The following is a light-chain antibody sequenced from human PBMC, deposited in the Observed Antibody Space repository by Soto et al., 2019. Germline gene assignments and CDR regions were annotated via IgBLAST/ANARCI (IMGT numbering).Light chain of an antibody. CDR1: QSISSW. CDR3: QQYNSSPWT. Sequence: IQMTQSPSTLSASVGDRVTITCRASQSISSWLAWYQQKPGKAPKLLIYKASSLESGVPSRFSGSGSGTGFTLTISSLQPDDFATYYCQQYNSSPWTFGQGTKVEIK. J-gene: IGKJ1*01. CDR2: KAS. V-gene: IGKV1-5*03.